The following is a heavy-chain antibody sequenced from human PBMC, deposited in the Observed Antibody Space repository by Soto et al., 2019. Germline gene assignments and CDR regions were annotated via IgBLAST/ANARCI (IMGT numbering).Heavy chain of an antibody. D-gene: IGHD3-9*01. V-gene: IGHV4-59*01. Sequence: PSETLSLTCTISGGSIYNYDWSWVRQPPGKGLEWIGYIYYSGSANYNPSLKSRVTISLDTSKNQFSLKLSSVTAADTAVYFCATYYDILTGYYGIDYWGQGTLVTVSS. CDR3: ATYYDILTGYYGIDY. CDR1: GGSIYNYD. J-gene: IGHJ4*02. CDR2: IYYSGSA.